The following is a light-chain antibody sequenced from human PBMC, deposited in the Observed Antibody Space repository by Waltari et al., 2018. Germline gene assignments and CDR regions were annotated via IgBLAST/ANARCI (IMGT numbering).Light chain of an antibody. J-gene: IGLJ2*01. CDR1: SSAVGSYNL. CDR2: EGS. V-gene: IGLV2-23*01. Sequence: QSALTQPASVSGSPGQSITISCTGPSSAVGSYNLVSWYQQHPGKAPKLMIYEGSKRPSGVSNRFSGSKSGNTASLTISGLQAEDEADYYCCSYAGREVVFGGGTKLTVL. CDR3: CSYAGREVV.